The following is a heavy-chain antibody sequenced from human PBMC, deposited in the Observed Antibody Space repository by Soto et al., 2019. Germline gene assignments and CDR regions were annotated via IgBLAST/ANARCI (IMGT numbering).Heavy chain of an antibody. J-gene: IGHJ4*02. CDR2: IYYSGST. Sequence: QVQLQESGPGLVKPSQTLSLTCTVSGGSISSGGYYWSWIRQHPGKGLEWIGYIYYSGSTYYNPSLKSRVTISVDTSKNQFSQKLSSVTAADTAVYYCARDRGGIAAAGGHFDYWGQGTLVTVSS. CDR3: ARDRGGIAAAGGHFDY. CDR1: GGSISSGGYY. V-gene: IGHV4-31*03. D-gene: IGHD6-13*01.